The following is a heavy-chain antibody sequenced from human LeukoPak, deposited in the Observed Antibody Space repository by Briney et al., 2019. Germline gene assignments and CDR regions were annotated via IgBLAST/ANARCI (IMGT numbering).Heavy chain of an antibody. CDR3: ATPAAGPGAEYSQY. Sequence: GGSLRLSCAASGFSFSTYSMNWVRQAPGKGLEWVSSIDYSSKYIYTAYSLKGRFTTSRDNAKNSLDLQMSSLKAEDTAVYYCATPAAGPGAEYSQYWGQGTLVIVSS. CDR1: GFSFSTYS. V-gene: IGHV3-21*01. D-gene: IGHD6-13*01. J-gene: IGHJ1*01. CDR2: IDYSSKYI.